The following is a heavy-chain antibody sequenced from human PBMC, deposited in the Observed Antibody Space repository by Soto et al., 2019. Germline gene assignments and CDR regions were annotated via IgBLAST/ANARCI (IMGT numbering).Heavy chain of an antibody. V-gene: IGHV3-21*01. J-gene: IGHJ3*02. Sequence: EVQLVESGGGLVKPGGSLRLSCAASGFTFSSYSMNWVRQAPGKGLEWVSSISSSSSYIYYADSVKGRFTITRDNAKNSLYLKMNSLRAKDTAVYYCASIQLGYDAFDIWGQGTMVTVSS. CDR1: GFTFSSYS. CDR3: ASIQLGYDAFDI. D-gene: IGHD6-6*01. CDR2: ISSSSSYI.